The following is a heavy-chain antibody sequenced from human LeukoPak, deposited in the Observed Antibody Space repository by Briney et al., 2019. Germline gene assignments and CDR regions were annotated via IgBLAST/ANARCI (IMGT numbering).Heavy chain of an antibody. V-gene: IGHV4-4*07. CDR2: IYTSGST. Sequence: SETLSLTCTVSGGSISSYYWSWIRQPAGKGLEWIGRIYTSGSTNYNPSLKSRVTISVDTSKNQFSLKLSSVTAADTAVYYCARDDGVPAAIGYYYYYMDVWGKGTTVTVSS. CDR1: GGSISSYY. J-gene: IGHJ6*03. CDR3: ARDDGVPAAIGYYYYYMDV. D-gene: IGHD2-2*02.